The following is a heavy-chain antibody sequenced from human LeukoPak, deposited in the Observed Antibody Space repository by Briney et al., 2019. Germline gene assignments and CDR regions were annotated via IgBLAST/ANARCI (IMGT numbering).Heavy chain of an antibody. CDR1: GFTFSSYA. V-gene: IGHV3-23*01. Sequence: GGSLRLSCAASGFTFSSYAMSWVRQAPGKGLEWVSAISGSGGSTYYADSVKGRFTISRDNSKNTLYLQMNSLRAEDTAVYYCAKDTAPQWLVRVNAFDIWGQGTMVTVSS. CDR3: AKDTAPQWLVRVNAFDI. CDR2: ISGSGGST. J-gene: IGHJ3*02. D-gene: IGHD6-19*01.